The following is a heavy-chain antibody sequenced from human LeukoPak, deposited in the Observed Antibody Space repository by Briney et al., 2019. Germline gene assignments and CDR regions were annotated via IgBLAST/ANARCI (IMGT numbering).Heavy chain of an antibody. J-gene: IGHJ6*03. Sequence: GGSLRLSCAASGFTFSNAWMSWVRQAPGKGLEWVGRIKSKTDGGTTDYAAPVKGRFTISRDGSKNTLYLQMNSLRAEDTAVYYCARDFTYYYDSSGYLDYYYYMDVWGKGTTVTISS. CDR2: IKSKTDGGTT. CDR3: ARDFTYYYDSSGYLDYYYYMDV. CDR1: GFTFSNAW. V-gene: IGHV3-15*01. D-gene: IGHD3-22*01.